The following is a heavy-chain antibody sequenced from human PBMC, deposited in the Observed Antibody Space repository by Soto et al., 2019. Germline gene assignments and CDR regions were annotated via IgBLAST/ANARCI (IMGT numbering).Heavy chain of an antibody. CDR2: ISVPGGST. CDR1: GFPFSNYA. J-gene: IGHJ5*02. CDR3: AIDRGRRWELHTAENWLDP. V-gene: IGHV3-23*01. Sequence: PGGSLRLSCAASGFPFSNYAMSWVRQSPGTGLEWVSCISVPGGSTYYAESVKGRFTISRDNSKNTLFLQMHSLRAEDTAVYYCAIDRGRRWELHTAENWLDPWGQGMXVPVSS. D-gene: IGHD1-26*01.